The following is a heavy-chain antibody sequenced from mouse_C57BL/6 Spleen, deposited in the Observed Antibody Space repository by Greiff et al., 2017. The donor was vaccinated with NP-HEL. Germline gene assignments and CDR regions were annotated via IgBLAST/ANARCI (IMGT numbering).Heavy chain of an antibody. Sequence: QVQLKESGPELVKPGASVKISCKASGYAFSSSWMNWVKQRPGKGLEWIGRIYPGDGDTNYNGKFKGKATLTADKSSSTAYMQLSSLTSEDSAVYFCARSTSLLPPSMDYWGQGTSVTVSS. CDR1: GYAFSSSW. J-gene: IGHJ4*01. V-gene: IGHV1-82*01. D-gene: IGHD1-2*01. CDR3: ARSTSLLPPSMDY. CDR2: IYPGDGDT.